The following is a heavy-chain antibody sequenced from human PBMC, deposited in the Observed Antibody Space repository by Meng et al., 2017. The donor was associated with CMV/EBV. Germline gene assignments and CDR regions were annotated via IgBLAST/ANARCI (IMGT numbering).Heavy chain of an antibody. V-gene: IGHV1-2*02. D-gene: IGHD6-19*01. Sequence: LVYSGAEMKKPGASVKVSCTNSGFTFSDYYKHWVRQAPGQGLEWMGWVNSNNDATNYARKFQGRVSMTRDTSISTAHMELSRLMSDDTAVYYCVRSSGWSLFDYWGQGTLVTVSS. J-gene: IGHJ4*02. CDR1: GFTFSDYY. CDR3: VRSSGWSLFDY. CDR2: VNSNNDAT.